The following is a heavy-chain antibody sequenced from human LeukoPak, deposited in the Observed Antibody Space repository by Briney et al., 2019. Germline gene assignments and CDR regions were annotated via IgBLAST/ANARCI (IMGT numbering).Heavy chain of an antibody. V-gene: IGHV4-34*01. D-gene: IGHD3-22*01. CDR3: AKAPYLSSGS. CDR1: GGSFSGYY. Sequence: SETLSLTCAVYGGSFSGYYWSWIRQPPGKGLEWIGEMDHSGATNYNPSLKSRVTISLDTSKNQFSLTLSSITAADTAVYYCAKAPYLSSGSWGQGTMVTVSS. CDR2: MDHSGAT. J-gene: IGHJ3*01.